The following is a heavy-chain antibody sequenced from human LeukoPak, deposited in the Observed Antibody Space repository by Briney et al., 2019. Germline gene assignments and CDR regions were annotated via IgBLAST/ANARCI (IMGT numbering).Heavy chain of an antibody. V-gene: IGHV3-23*01. CDR2: ISGSGGST. Sequence: LSGGSLRLSCAASGFTFSSYAMSWARQAPGKGLEWVSAISGSGGSTYYADSVKGRFTISRDNSKNTLYLQMNSLRAEDTAVYYCAKAYYYDSSGYYPLGYWGQGTLVTVSS. CDR1: GFTFSSYA. J-gene: IGHJ4*02. D-gene: IGHD3-22*01. CDR3: AKAYYYDSSGYYPLGY.